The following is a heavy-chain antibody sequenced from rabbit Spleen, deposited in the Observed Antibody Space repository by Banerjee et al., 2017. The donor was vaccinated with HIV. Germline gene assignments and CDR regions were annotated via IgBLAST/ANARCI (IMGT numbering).Heavy chain of an antibody. J-gene: IGHJ4*01. V-gene: IGHV1S47*01. D-gene: IGHD3-1*01. CDR3: VRDTWAFNL. Sequence: QEQLVETGGGLVQPGGSLTLSCKASGFDFSRYGMSWVRQAPGKGLEWIGYIDPIFGSTYYASWVNGRFSISRENTQNTVSLQMNSLTAADTATYFCVRDTWAFNLWGPGTLVT. CDR1: GFDFSRYG. CDR2: IDPIFGST.